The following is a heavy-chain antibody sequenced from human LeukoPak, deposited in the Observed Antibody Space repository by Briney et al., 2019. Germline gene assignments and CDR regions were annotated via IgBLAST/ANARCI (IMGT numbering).Heavy chain of an antibody. CDR3: ARDARQHGYSTSWYYFDY. D-gene: IGHD6-13*01. J-gene: IGHJ4*02. CDR2: IYHSAST. V-gene: IGHV4-30-2*01. Sequence: PSETLSLTCAVSGGSISSGCYSWGWIRQTPGKGLEWIGYIYHSASTYYNPSLKSRVTISVDRSTNQFSLKLSSVTAADTAVYYCARDARQHGYSTSWYYFDYWSQGTLVTASS. CDR1: GGSISSGCYS.